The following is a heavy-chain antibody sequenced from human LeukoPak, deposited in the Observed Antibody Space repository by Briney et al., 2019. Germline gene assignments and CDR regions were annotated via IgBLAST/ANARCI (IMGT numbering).Heavy chain of an antibody. D-gene: IGHD3-10*01. Sequence: SETLSLTCAVYGGSFSGYYWSWIRQPPGKGLEWIGEINHSGSTNYNPSLKSRVTISVDTSKNQFSLTLTSVTAADTAVYYCARGSGVESLFDYWGQGTLVTVSS. V-gene: IGHV4-34*01. CDR3: ARGSGVESLFDY. CDR1: GGSFSGYY. CDR2: INHSGST. J-gene: IGHJ4*02.